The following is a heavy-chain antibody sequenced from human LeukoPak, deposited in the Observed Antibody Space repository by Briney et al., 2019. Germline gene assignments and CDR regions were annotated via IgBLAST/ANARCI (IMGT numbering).Heavy chain of an antibody. J-gene: IGHJ5*02. CDR1: GFTFSSYA. D-gene: IGHD3-22*01. CDR2: ISGSGGST. Sequence: GGSLRLSCAASGFTFSSYAMSWVRQAPGKGPEWVSAISGSGGSTYYADSVKGRFTISRDNSKNTLYLQMNSLRAEDTAVYYCAKDTYYYEKSAWGQGTLVTVSS. CDR3: AKDTYYYEKSA. V-gene: IGHV3-23*01.